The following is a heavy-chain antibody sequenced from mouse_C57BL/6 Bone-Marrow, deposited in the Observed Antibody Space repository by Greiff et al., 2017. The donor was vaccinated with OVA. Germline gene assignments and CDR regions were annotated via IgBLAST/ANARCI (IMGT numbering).Heavy chain of an antibody. CDR3: ASLWYFDV. J-gene: IGHJ1*03. CDR1: GYTFPSYW. Sequence: QVQLKESGAELVRPGSSVKLSCKASGYTFPSYWMDWVKQRPGQGLEWIGNIYPSDSETHYNQKFKDKATLTVDKSSSTAYMQLSSLTSEDSAVYYCASLWYFDVWGTGTTVTVSS. CDR2: IYPSDSET. V-gene: IGHV1-61*01.